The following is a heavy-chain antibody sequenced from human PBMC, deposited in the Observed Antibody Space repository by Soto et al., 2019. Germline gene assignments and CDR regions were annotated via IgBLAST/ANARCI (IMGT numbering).Heavy chain of an antibody. CDR1: GGSFSGHY. J-gene: IGHJ6*02. Sequence: QVQIQQWGAGLLKPSETLSLTCAVYGGSFSGHYWSWIRQPPGKGLECIGEINHSGSTNYNPSLKRRVTLPVHSCKQQVSLKLSSVTVADTAVYYCARVPGPTSDLWSGYSGFAYYGMAGWGHGTTMSVSS. V-gene: IGHV4-34*01. CDR2: INHSGST. CDR3: ARVPGPTSDLWSGYSGFAYYGMAG. D-gene: IGHD3-3*01.